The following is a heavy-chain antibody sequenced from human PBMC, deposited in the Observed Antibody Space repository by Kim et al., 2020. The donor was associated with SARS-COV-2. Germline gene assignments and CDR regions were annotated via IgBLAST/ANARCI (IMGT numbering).Heavy chain of an antibody. CDR3: ARGVSSSQILYYYYGMDV. D-gene: IGHD6-13*01. Sequence: KSRVTISVDTSKNQFSLKLSSVTAADTAVYYCARGVSSSQILYYYYGMDVWGQGTTVTVSS. J-gene: IGHJ6*02. V-gene: IGHV4-59*09.